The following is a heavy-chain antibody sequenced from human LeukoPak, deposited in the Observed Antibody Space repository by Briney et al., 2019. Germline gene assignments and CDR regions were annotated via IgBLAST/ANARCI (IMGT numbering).Heavy chain of an antibody. CDR2: ISSSSSTI. CDR3: ARKIGYFDY. J-gene: IGHJ4*02. D-gene: IGHD2-21*01. CDR1: GFTFSSYS. V-gene: IGHV3-48*04. Sequence: GGSLRLSCAASGFTFSSYSMNWVRQAPGKGLEWVSYISSSSSTISYADSVKGRFTISRDNAKNSLYLQMNSLRAEDTAVYYCARKIGYFDYWGQGTLVTVSS.